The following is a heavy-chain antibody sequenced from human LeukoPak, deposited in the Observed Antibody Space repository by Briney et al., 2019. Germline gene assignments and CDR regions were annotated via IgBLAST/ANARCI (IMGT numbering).Heavy chain of an antibody. CDR2: IKQGGSEK. D-gene: IGHD3-10*01. V-gene: IGHV3-7*01. CDR3: AKDLASYYYGSGSYYRGLDY. J-gene: IGHJ4*02. CDR1: GFTFSSYW. Sequence: GSLRLSCAASGFTFSSYWMSWVRQAPGKGLEWVANIKQGGSEKYYVDSVKGRFTISRDNAKNSLYLQMNSLRAEDTAVYYCAKDLASYYYGSGSYYRGLDYWGQGTLVTVSS.